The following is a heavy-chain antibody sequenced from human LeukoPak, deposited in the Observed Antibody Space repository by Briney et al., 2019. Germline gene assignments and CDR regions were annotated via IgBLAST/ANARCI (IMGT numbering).Heavy chain of an antibody. D-gene: IGHD6-25*01. Sequence: PSETLSLTCAVSGYSISSGYYWGWIRQPPGKGLEWIGSIYHSGSTYCNPSLKSRVTISVDTSKNQFSLKLSSVTAADTAVYYCASWRAAYYFDYWGQGTLVTVSS. CDR2: IYHSGST. J-gene: IGHJ4*02. CDR3: ASWRAAYYFDY. V-gene: IGHV4-38-2*01. CDR1: GYSISSGYY.